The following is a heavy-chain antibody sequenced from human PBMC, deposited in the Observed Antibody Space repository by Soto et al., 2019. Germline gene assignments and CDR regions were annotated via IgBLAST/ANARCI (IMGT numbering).Heavy chain of an antibody. V-gene: IGHV1-18*01. D-gene: IGHD1-26*01. CDR2: ISSYNGNT. CDR3: ARDRGSGSYYARFDY. CDR1: GYTFTTYG. Sequence: ASVKVSCKASGYTFTTYGISWVRQAPGQGPEWMGWISSYNGNTNYAQKLQDRVTMTTDTSTNIAYMELRSLRSDDTAVFYCARDRGSGSYYARFDYWGQGTLVTAPQ. J-gene: IGHJ4*02.